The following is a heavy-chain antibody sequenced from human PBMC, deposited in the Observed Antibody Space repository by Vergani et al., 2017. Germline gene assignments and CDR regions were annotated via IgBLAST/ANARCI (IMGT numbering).Heavy chain of an antibody. CDR3: ATHIHWNFPDFDF. CDR2: LFPNSGAT. D-gene: IGHD1-7*01. V-gene: IGHV1-2*02. Sequence: QVQLVQSGAEVKKPGSSVKVSCKASGGTFSSYAISWVRQAPGQGLEWMGWLFPNSGATNYAQKFHGRVTMTRDTSINTAYMELGRLRSDDTAVYFCATHIHWNFPDFDFWGRGTLVTVSS. J-gene: IGHJ4*02. CDR1: GGTFSSYA.